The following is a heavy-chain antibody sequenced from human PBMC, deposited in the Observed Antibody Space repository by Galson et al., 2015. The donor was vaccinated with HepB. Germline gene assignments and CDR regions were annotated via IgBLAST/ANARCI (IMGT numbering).Heavy chain of an antibody. D-gene: IGHD7-27*01. CDR1: GDTLTSYS. CDR3: ARWGMDAFDV. J-gene: IGHJ3*01. CDR2: IIAVLDLP. V-gene: IGHV1-69*02. Sequence: SCKASGDTLTSYSIGWLRQAPGQGLEWMGRIIAVLDLPEYAQKFQGRVTITADRSTGTAYMELSSLRSDDTAVYFCARWGMDAFDVWGQGTKVTVSS.